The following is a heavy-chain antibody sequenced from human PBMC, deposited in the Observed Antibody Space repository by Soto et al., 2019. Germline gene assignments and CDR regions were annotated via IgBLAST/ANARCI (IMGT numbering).Heavy chain of an antibody. CDR2: INHSGST. J-gene: IGHJ4*02. CDR3: ARGRRTAVTIDY. Sequence: PSETLSLTCAVYGGSFSGYYWSWIRQPPGKGLEWIGEINHSGSTNYNPSLKSRVTISVDTSKNQFSLKLNSVTAADTAVYYCARGRRTAVTIDYGGKGTLVTVSS. CDR1: GGSFSGYY. D-gene: IGHD4-17*01. V-gene: IGHV4-34*01.